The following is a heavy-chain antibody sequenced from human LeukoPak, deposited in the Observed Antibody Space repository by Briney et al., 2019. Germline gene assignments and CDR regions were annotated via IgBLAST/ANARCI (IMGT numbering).Heavy chain of an antibody. CDR3: ARATAWNYHFYMDV. V-gene: IGHV4-61*02. J-gene: IGHJ6*03. CDR2: IYTGGVT. Sequence: SQTLSLTCTVSGGSITSGTYFWTWVRQSAGNGLEWIRRIYTGGVTNYNPSLKSRLSISLDTSKNQLSLKLTSLTAADTAIYYCARATAWNYHFYMDVWGKGTTVSVSS. CDR1: GGSITSGTYF. D-gene: IGHD1-1*01.